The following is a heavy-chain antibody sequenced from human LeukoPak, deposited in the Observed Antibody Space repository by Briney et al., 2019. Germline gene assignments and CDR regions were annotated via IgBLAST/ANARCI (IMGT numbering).Heavy chain of an antibody. CDR3: ARRDIVVVVSASDY. V-gene: IGHV3-23*01. CDR2: ITASGDST. D-gene: IGHD2-15*01. CDR1: GFSVSSNY. J-gene: IGHJ4*02. Sequence: GGSLRLSCAASGFSVSSNYMTWVRQAPGKGLEWVSGITASGDSTYYADSVEGRFTMSRDNSKNTVYLQMNSLRVDDTAVYYCARRDIVVVVSASDYWGQGTLVTVSS.